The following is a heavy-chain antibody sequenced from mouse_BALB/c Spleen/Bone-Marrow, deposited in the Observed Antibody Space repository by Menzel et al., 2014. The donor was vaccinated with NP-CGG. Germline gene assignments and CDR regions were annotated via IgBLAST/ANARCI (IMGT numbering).Heavy chain of an antibody. CDR2: IYPGDGDT. D-gene: IGHD4-1*01. CDR3: ARGTGPDY. CDR1: GYTFTSYW. Sequence: VQLQQSGAELARPGASVKLSCKASGYTFTSYWMQWVKQRPGQGLEWIGAIYPGDGDTRYTQKFKGKATLTADKSSSTAYMQLSSLAPEDSAVYYCARGTGPDYWGRGTTLTVSS. J-gene: IGHJ2*01. V-gene: IGHV1-87*01.